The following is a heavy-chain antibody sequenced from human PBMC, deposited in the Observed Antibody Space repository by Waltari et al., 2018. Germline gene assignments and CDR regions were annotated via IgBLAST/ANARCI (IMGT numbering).Heavy chain of an antibody. CDR2: IYTSGST. Sequence: QVQLQESGPGLVKPSETLSLTCTVSGGSISSYYWSWIRQPAGKGLEWIGRIYTSGSTNYNPSLKSRVTMSVDTSKNQFSLKLSSVTAADTAVYYCARGQDTAMVTSPTYYYMDVWGKGTTFTISS. CDR3: ARGQDTAMVTSPTYYYMDV. J-gene: IGHJ6*03. CDR1: GGSISSYY. V-gene: IGHV4-4*07. D-gene: IGHD5-18*01.